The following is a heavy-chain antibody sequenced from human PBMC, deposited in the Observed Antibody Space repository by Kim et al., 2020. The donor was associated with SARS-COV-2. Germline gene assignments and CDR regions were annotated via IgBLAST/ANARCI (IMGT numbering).Heavy chain of an antibody. D-gene: IGHD5-12*01. J-gene: IGHJ6*02. CDR2: INPNSGGT. CDR3: ARVGYDYYYYGMDV. Sequence: ASVKVSCKASGYTFTGYYMHWVRQAPGQGLEWMGRINPNSGGTNYAQKFQGRVTMTRDTSISTAYMELSRLRSDDTAVYYCARVGYDYYYYGMDVWGQGTTVTVSS. CDR1: GYTFTGYY. V-gene: IGHV1-2*06.